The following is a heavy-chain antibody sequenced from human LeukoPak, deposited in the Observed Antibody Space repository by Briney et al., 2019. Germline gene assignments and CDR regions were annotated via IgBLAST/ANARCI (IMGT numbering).Heavy chain of an antibody. CDR3: AKVAGYSYVGVYYFDN. J-gene: IGHJ4*02. Sequence: GGSLRLSCAASEFTFSTYAMNWVRQAPGKGLEWVSAISGSGGSTYYADSVKGRFTISRDNSKNTLYLQMNSLRAEDTAVYYCAKVAGYSYVGVYYFDNWGQGTLVTVSS. V-gene: IGHV3-23*01. CDR1: EFTFSTYA. D-gene: IGHD5-18*01. CDR2: ISGSGGST.